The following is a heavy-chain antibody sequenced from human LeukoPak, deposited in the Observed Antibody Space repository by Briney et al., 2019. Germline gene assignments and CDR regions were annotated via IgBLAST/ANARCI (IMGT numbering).Heavy chain of an antibody. CDR3: ARGLVVPAAKVYYYMDV. D-gene: IGHD2-2*01. CDR1: GYTFTSYY. J-gene: IGHJ6*03. Sequence: GASVKVSCKASGYTFTSYYMHWVRQAPGQGLEWMGIINPSGGSTSYAQKFQGRVTITTDESTSTAYMELSSLRSEDTAVYYCARGLVVPAAKVYYYMDVWGKGTTVTVSS. V-gene: IGHV1-46*01. CDR2: INPSGGST.